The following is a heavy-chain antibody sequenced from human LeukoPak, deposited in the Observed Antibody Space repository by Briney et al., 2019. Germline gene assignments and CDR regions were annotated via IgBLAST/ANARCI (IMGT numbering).Heavy chain of an antibody. CDR1: GFTFSSYS. CDR3: ARPEVGALDWWWFDP. J-gene: IGHJ5*02. CDR2: ISSSSSYI. D-gene: IGHD3/OR15-3a*01. Sequence: PGGSLRLSCAASGFTFSSYSMNWVRQAPGKGLEWVSSISSSSSYIYYADSVKGRFTISRDNSKNTLYLQMNSLRAEDTAVYYCARPEVGALDWWWFDPWGQGTLVTVSS. V-gene: IGHV3-21*01.